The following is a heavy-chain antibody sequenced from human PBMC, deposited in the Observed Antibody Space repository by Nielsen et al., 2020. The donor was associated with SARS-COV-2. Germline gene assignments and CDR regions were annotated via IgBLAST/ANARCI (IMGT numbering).Heavy chain of an antibody. J-gene: IGHJ4*02. CDR1: GFTFSSYS. D-gene: IGHD3-10*01. Sequence: GESLKISCAASGFTFSSYSMNWVRQAPGKGLEWVSSISSSSSYIYYADSVKGRFTISRDNAKNSLYLQMNSLKAEDTAVYYCARDVVGVISGHYWGQGTLVTVSS. V-gene: IGHV3-21*01. CDR3: ARDVVGVISGHY. CDR2: ISSSSSYI.